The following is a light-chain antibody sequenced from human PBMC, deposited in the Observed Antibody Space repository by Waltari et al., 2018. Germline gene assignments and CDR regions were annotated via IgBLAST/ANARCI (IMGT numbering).Light chain of an antibody. CDR3: SSYTTSGTLV. Sequence: QSALTQPVSVSGPLGQSITISCTGSSSDIGAYDSVPWYQQHPGRAPTLMIFHVTERPSGISNRFSGSKSGNTASLTISGLQTEDEADYYCSSYTTSGTLVFGGGTKLTIL. CDR1: SSDIGAYDS. CDR2: HVT. V-gene: IGLV2-14*03. J-gene: IGLJ2*01.